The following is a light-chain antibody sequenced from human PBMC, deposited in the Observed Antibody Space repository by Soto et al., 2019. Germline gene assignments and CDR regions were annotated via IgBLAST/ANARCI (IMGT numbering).Light chain of an antibody. CDR3: SSYAGSNNLI. CDR2: EVS. V-gene: IGLV2-8*01. Sequence: QSALTQPPSASGSPGQSVTISCTGTSSDVGGYNYVSWDQQHPGKAPKLMIYEVSKRPSGVPDRFSGSKSGNTASLTVSGLQAEDEADYYCSSYAGSNNLIVGGGTKLTVL. CDR1: SSDVGGYNY. J-gene: IGLJ2*01.